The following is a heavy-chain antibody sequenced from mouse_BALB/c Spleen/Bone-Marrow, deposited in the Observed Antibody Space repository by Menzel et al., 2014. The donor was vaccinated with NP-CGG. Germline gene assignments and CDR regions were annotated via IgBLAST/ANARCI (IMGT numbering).Heavy chain of an antibody. D-gene: IGHD2-14*01. CDR3: ARSLYYRYDFFDY. J-gene: IGHJ2*01. V-gene: IGHV5-17*02. Sequence: EVKVVDSGGGLVQPGGSRKLSCAASGFTFSSFGMHWVRQAPEKGLEWVAYISSGSSTIYYADTVKGRFTISRDNPKNTLFLQMTSLRSEDTAMYYCARSLYYRYDFFDYWGQGTTLTVSS. CDR2: ISSGSSTI. CDR1: GFTFSSFG.